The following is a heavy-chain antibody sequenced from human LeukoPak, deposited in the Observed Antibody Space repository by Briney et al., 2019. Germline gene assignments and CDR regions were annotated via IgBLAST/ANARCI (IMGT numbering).Heavy chain of an antibody. V-gene: IGHV3-7*01. CDR2: IKQDGSEE. D-gene: IGHD3-22*01. CDR3: ARVDNSGSIPDY. J-gene: IGHJ4*02. Sequence: PGGSLRLSCAASGFTFSRYWMSWFRQAPGKGLEWVASIKQDGSEEYYVDSVMGRFTISRDNAKNSLHLQMNSVRAEDTAVYYCARVDNSGSIPDYWGQGTLVIVSS. CDR1: GFTFSRYW.